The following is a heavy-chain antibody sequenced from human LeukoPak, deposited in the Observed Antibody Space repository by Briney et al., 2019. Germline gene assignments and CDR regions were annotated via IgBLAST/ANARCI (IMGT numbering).Heavy chain of an antibody. CDR1: GFTFSSYG. Sequence: GSLRLSCAASGFTFSSYGMHWVRQAPGKGLEWVAVISYDGSNKYYADSVKGRFTISRDNSKNTLYLQMNSLRAEDTAVYYCAKDLGAYCGGDCALDYWGQGTLVTVSS. V-gene: IGHV3-30*18. CDR2: ISYDGSNK. CDR3: AKDLGAYCGGDCALDY. D-gene: IGHD2-21*02. J-gene: IGHJ4*02.